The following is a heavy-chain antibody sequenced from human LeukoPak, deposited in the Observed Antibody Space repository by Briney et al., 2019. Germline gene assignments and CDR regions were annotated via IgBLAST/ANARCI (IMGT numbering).Heavy chain of an antibody. D-gene: IGHD6-13*01. CDR3: ARVRYSSRFDP. V-gene: IGHV4-34*01. CDR2: INHSGST. J-gene: IGHJ5*02. CDR1: GGSFSGYY. Sequence: PSETLSLTCAVYGGSFSGYYWSWIRQPPGKGLGWIGEINHSGSTNYNPSLKSRVTISVDTSKNQFSLKLSSVTAADTAVYYCARVRYSSRFDPWGQGTLVTVSS.